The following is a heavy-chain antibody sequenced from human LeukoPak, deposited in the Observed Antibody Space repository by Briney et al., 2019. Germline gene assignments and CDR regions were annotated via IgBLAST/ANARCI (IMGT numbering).Heavy chain of an antibody. CDR1: GYTFTDSY. D-gene: IGHD2-2*01. J-gene: IGHJ4*02. V-gene: IGHV1-2*02. Sequence: ASVKVSCKASGYTFTDSYMHWVRQAPGQGLEWMGLINPNSGGTNYAQKFQGRVTMTRDTSIRTAYMELSRLRSADTAGYYSALPPQCCRSTSCYSLDYWGQGTLVTVSS. CDR3: ALPPQCCRSTSCYSLDY. CDR2: INPNSGGT.